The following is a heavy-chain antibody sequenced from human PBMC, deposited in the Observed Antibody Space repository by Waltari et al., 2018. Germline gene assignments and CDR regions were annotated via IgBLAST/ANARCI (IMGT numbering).Heavy chain of an antibody. V-gene: IGHV4-59*01. CDR2: IYYSGST. Sequence: QVQLQESGPGLVKPSETLSLTCTVSGGSISSYYWSWIRQPPGKGLEWIGYIYYSGSTNYNPSLKSRVTISVDTSKNQFSLKLSSVTAADTAVYYCAGGSITMVQGVLDYWGQGTLVTVSS. CDR3: AGGSITMVQGVLDY. D-gene: IGHD3-10*01. J-gene: IGHJ4*02. CDR1: GGSISSYY.